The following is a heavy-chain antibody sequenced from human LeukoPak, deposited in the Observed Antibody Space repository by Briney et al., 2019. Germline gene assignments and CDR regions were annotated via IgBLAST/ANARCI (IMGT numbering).Heavy chain of an antibody. CDR3: ARAPYDSSGYYYDWFDP. J-gene: IGHJ5*02. CDR1: GGTFSSYA. V-gene: IGHV1-69*04. Sequence: SVKVSCKASGGTFSSYAISWVRQAPGQGLEWMGRIIPILGIANYAQKFQGRVTITADKSTSTAYMELSSLRSEDTAVYYCARAPYDSSGYYYDWFDPWGQGTLVTVSS. D-gene: IGHD3-22*01. CDR2: IIPILGIA.